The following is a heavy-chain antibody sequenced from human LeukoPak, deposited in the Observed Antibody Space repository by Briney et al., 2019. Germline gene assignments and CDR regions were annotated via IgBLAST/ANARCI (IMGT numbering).Heavy chain of an antibody. CDR3: ARSIAARPWGAFDI. Sequence: SETLSLTCAVSGGSISSGGYSWSWLRQPPGKGLEWIGYIYHSGSTYYNPSLKSRVTISVDRSKNQFSLKLSSVTAADTAVYYCARSIAARPWGAFDIWGQGTMVTVSS. J-gene: IGHJ3*02. CDR1: GGSISSGGYS. CDR2: IYHSGST. D-gene: IGHD6-6*01. V-gene: IGHV4-30-2*01.